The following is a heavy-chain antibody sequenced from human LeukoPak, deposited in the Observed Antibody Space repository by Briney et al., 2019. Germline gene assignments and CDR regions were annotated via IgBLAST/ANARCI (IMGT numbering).Heavy chain of an antibody. CDR3: TSEEYDSPGGY. J-gene: IGHJ4*02. V-gene: IGHV3-53*01. CDR2: IYRDGST. CDR1: GFSVSSSY. Sequence: PGGSLRLSCAASGFSVSSSYMNWVRQAPGKGLEWVSIIYRDGSTYYADSVKGRFTISRDKSKNTLYLQMNNLRAEDTAVYYCTSEEYDSPGGYWGQGTLVTVSS. D-gene: IGHD3-22*01.